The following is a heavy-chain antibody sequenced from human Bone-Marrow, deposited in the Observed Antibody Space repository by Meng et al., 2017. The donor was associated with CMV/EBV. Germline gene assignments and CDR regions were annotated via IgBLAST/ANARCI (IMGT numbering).Heavy chain of an antibody. V-gene: IGHV3-21*01. CDR3: ARDLSGRGESGY. D-gene: IGHD1-26*01. Sequence: GESLKISCAASGFTFSSYSMNWVRQAPGKGLEWVSSISSSSSYIYYADSVKGRFTISRDNAKNSLYLQMNSLRAEDTAVYYCARDLSGRGESGYWGQGTLVPVSS. J-gene: IGHJ4*02. CDR1: GFTFSSYS. CDR2: ISSSSSYI.